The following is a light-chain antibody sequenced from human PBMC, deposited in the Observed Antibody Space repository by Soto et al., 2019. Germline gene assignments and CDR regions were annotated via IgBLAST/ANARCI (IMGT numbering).Light chain of an antibody. CDR2: ATS. V-gene: IGKV3-11*01. CDR1: QSVNNN. J-gene: IGKJ3*01. CDR3: QHYGT. Sequence: EIVLTQSPATLSLSPGERATLSCRASQSVNNNLAWYQQRPGQPPRLLIYATSIRATGIPARFSGSGSGTDFILTVSRLEPEDFAVYFCQHYGTFGPGTKVDLK.